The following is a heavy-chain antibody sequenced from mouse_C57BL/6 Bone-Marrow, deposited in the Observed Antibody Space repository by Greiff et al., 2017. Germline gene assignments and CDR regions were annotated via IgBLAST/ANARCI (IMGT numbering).Heavy chain of an antibody. V-gene: IGHV6-3*01. CDR3: ISNPAWFAY. D-gene: IGHD2-5*01. J-gene: IGHJ3*01. CDR1: GFTFSNYW. CDR2: IRLKSDNYAT. Sequence: EVKLMESGGGLVQPGGSMKLSCVASGFTFSNYWMNWVRQSPEKGLEWVAQIRLKSDNYATHYAESVKGRFTISRDDSKSSVYLQMNNLRAEDTGIYYCISNPAWFAYWGQGTLVTVSA.